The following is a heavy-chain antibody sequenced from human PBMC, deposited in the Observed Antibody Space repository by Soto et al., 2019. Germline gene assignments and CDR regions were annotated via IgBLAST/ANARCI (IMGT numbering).Heavy chain of an antibody. CDR2: ISSSSSTI. D-gene: IGHD5-18*01. Sequence: EVQLVESGGGLVQPGGSLRLSCAASGLTFSSYSMNWVRKAPGKGLEWVSYISSSSSTIYYADSVKGRFTISRDNAKNSLYLQMNSLRAEDTAVYYCARDSGYSYGPLDYWGQGTLVTVSS. J-gene: IGHJ4*02. CDR3: ARDSGYSYGPLDY. CDR1: GLTFSSYS. V-gene: IGHV3-48*01.